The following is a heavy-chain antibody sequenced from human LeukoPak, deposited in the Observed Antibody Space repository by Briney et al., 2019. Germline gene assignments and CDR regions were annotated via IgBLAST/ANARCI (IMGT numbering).Heavy chain of an antibody. CDR2: LYPGDSDT. Sequence: GESLKISCKGSGYSLTSYWIGWVRQMPGKGLEWMGILYPGDSDTRYSPSFQGQVTISADKSISTAYLQWSSLKASDTAMYYCARADYDFWSGPFDYWGQGTLVTVSS. V-gene: IGHV5-51*01. J-gene: IGHJ4*02. CDR1: GYSLTSYW. CDR3: ARADYDFWSGPFDY. D-gene: IGHD3-3*01.